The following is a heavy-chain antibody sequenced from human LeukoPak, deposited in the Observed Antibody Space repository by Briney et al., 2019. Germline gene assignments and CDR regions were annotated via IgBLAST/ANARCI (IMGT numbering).Heavy chain of an antibody. V-gene: IGHV3-23*01. Sequence: GGSLRLSCAASGFTFSSFAMRGVREARGEGGEWVSAMSGRGGSTYYADSVKGRFTISRGNSRNTLYLQMNSLRAEDTAIYYCARDYGDYVWSRTSDYYFDYWGQGTLVTVSS. J-gene: IGHJ4*02. CDR1: GFTFSSFA. D-gene: IGHD4-17*01. CDR2: MSGRGGST. CDR3: ARDYGDYVWSRTSDYYFDY.